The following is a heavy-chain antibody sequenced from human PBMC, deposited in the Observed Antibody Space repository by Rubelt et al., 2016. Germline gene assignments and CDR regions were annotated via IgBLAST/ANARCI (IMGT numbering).Heavy chain of an antibody. D-gene: IGHD6-13*01. V-gene: IGHV1-18*01. Sequence: QVQLVQSGAEVKKPGASVKVSCKASGYTFTSYGISWVRQAPGQGIEWMGWISAYNGHTNYAQKLQGRVTMTTDTSTSTAYMELRSLRSDDTAVYYCARVISGVEYSSSWHFDYWGQGTLVTVSS. J-gene: IGHJ4*02. CDR2: ISAYNGHT. CDR1: GYTFTSYG. CDR3: ARVISGVEYSSSWHFDY.